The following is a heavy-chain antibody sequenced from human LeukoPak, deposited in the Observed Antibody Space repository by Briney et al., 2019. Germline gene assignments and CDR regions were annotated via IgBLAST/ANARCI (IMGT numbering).Heavy chain of an antibody. CDR2: ISAYNGNT. CDR3: ARGRRLVGATTGSYFDY. D-gene: IGHD1-26*01. Sequence: ASVKVSCKASGYTFTSYGISWVRQAPGQGLEWMGWISAYNGNTNYAQKLQGRVTMTTDISTSTAYMELRSLRSDDTAVYYCARGRRLVGATTGSYFDYWGQGTLVTVSS. CDR1: GYTFTSYG. V-gene: IGHV1-18*01. J-gene: IGHJ4*02.